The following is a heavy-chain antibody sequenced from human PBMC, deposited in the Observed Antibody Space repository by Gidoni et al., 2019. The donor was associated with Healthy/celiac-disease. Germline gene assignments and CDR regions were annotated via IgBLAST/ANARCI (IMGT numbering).Heavy chain of an antibody. Sequence: QVQLQQWGAGLLKPSETLSLTCAVYGGSFIGSYWSWIRQPPGKGLEWIGEINHSGSTNYNPSLKSRVTISVDTSKNQFSLKLSSVTAADTAVYYCASLVLKWLRRSGGGMDVWGQGTTVTVSS. CDR3: ASLVLKWLRRSGGGMDV. CDR2: INHSGST. J-gene: IGHJ6*02. V-gene: IGHV4-34*01. CDR1: GGSFIGSY. D-gene: IGHD5-12*01.